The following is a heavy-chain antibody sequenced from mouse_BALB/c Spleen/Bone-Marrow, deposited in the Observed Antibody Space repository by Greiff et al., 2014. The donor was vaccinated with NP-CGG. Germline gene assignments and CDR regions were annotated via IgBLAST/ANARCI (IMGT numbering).Heavy chain of an antibody. Sequence: EVHLVESGGGLVKPGGSLKLSCAASGFTFSSYAMSWVRQTPEKRLEWVASISSGGSTYYSDSVKGRFTISRDNARNILYLQMSSLRSEDTAMYYCARGGGYYYAMDYWGQGTSVTVSS. J-gene: IGHJ4*01. CDR2: ISSGGST. V-gene: IGHV5-6-5*01. CDR3: ARGGGYYYAMDY. CDR1: GFTFSSYA.